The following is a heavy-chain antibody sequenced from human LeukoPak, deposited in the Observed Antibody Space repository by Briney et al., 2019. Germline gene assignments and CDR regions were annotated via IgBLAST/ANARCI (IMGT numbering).Heavy chain of an antibody. CDR3: AKDIVFSSSGSYDY. Sequence: PGGSLRLSCTASGFTFSSYAMHWVRQAPGKGLEWVAVISYDGSNKYYADSVKGRFTISRDNSKNTLYLQMNSLRAEDTAVYYCAKDIVFSSSGSYDYWGQGTLVTVSS. J-gene: IGHJ4*02. V-gene: IGHV3-30-3*01. D-gene: IGHD1-26*01. CDR1: GFTFSSYA. CDR2: ISYDGSNK.